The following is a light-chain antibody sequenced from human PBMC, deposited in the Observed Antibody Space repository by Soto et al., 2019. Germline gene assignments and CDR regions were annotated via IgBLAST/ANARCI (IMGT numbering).Light chain of an antibody. V-gene: IGKV1-33*01. Sequence: DLQMTQSPSSLSASVGDRVTITCQASRDISVYLNWYQQKPGKPPELLVYDASNLQTGVPSRFSGSGSGTHFTFSISSLQPEDFATYYCQQYDNLPPYTFGQGTKLEIK. J-gene: IGKJ2*01. CDR2: DAS. CDR3: QQYDNLPPYT. CDR1: RDISVY.